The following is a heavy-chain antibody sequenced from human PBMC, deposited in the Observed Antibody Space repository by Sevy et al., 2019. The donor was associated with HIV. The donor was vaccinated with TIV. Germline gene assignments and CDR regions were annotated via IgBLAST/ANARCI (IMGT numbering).Heavy chain of an antibody. Sequence: GGSLRLSCAASGFTFDDYAMHWVRQAPGKGLEWVSGISWNSGSIGYADSVKGRFTISRDNAKNSLYLQMNSLRTEDTALYYCARDRSYGGNSFDYWGQGTRVTVSS. V-gene: IGHV3-9*01. J-gene: IGHJ4*02. CDR2: ISWNSGSI. CDR1: GFTFDDYA. CDR3: ARDRSYGGNSFDY. D-gene: IGHD4-17*01.